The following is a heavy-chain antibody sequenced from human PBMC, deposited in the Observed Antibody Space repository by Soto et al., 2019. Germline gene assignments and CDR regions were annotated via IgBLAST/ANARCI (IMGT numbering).Heavy chain of an antibody. Sequence: EVQLVESGGGLVQPGRSLRLSCVASGFTFDDYAMHWVRQAPGKGLEWVSGISWNSGSIGYADSAKGRFTISRDNAKNSLYLQMNSLRAEDTALYYCAKDHSSGPPYNWFDPWGQGTLVTVSS. CDR2: ISWNSGSI. D-gene: IGHD6-19*01. CDR3: AKDHSSGPPYNWFDP. J-gene: IGHJ5*02. V-gene: IGHV3-9*01. CDR1: GFTFDDYA.